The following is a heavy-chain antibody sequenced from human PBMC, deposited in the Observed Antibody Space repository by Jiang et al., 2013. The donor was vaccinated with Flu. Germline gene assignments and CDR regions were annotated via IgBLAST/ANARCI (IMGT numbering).Heavy chain of an antibody. CDR3: AKTLPANYGNNLPDWYFDL. V-gene: IGHV1-69*04. Sequence: SGAEVKKPGASVKVSCKASEVTFSTYSVDWVRQAPGQGLEWMGRIIPIFRMAVYAQKFQGRVTITADKSSGTAYMELSSLASDDTAVYYCAKTLPANYGNNLPDWYFDLWGRGTLVTVSS. D-gene: IGHD4-23*01. J-gene: IGHJ2*01. CDR2: IIPIFRMA. CDR1: EVTFSTYS.